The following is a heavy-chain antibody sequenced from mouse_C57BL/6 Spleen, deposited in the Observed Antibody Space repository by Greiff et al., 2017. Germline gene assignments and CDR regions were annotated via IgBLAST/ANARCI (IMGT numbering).Heavy chain of an antibody. J-gene: IGHJ4*01. V-gene: IGHV1-69*01. CDR1: GYTFTSYW. Sequence: VQLQQPGAELVMPGASVKLSCKASGYTFTSYWMHWVKQRPGQGLEWIGEIDPSDSYTNYNQKFKGKSTLTVDKSSSTAYMQLSSLTSEDAAVYYCVQMDGYYVGKCYWGHETSVTVSS. CDR2: IDPSDSYT. CDR3: VQMDGYYVGKCY. D-gene: IGHD2-3*01.